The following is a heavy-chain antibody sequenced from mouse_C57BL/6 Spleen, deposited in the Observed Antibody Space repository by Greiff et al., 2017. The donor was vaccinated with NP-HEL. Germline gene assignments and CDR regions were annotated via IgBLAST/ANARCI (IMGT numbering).Heavy chain of an antibody. J-gene: IGHJ4*01. CDR2: IRNKANGYTT. D-gene: IGHD1-1*01. Sequence: EVKLVESGGGLVQPGGSLSLSCAASGFTFTDYYMSWVRQPPGKALEWLGFIRNKANGYTTEYSASVKGRFTISRDNSQSILYLQMNALRAEDSATYYCARLHVYGSSFDYYAMDYWGQGTSVTVSS. CDR1: GFTFTDYY. V-gene: IGHV7-3*01. CDR3: ARLHVYGSSFDYYAMDY.